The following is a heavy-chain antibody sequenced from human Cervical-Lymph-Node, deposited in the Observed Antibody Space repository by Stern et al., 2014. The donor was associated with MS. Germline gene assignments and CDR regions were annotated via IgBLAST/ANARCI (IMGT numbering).Heavy chain of an antibody. Sequence: QVQLQESGPGLVKPSQTLSLTCTVSGGSISSGGYYWSWIRQHPGKGLEWIGYIYYSGSTYYNPSRKSRVTISVDTSKNQFSLKLSSVTAADTAVYYCARVSYDFWSGYYTVDYWGQGTLVTVSS. V-gene: IGHV4-31*03. CDR3: ARVSYDFWSGYYTVDY. J-gene: IGHJ4*02. CDR2: IYYSGST. CDR1: GGSISSGGYY. D-gene: IGHD3-3*01.